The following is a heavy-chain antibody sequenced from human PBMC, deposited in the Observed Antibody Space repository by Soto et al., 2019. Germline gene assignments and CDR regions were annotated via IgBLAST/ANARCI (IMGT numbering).Heavy chain of an antibody. CDR3: AKGVRSYYYYGMDV. J-gene: IGHJ6*02. Sequence: GGSLRLSCAASGFTFSSYAMTWVRQAPGKGLEWVSGISGSGGSTYYADSVKGRFTISRDNSKNTMYLQMNSLRAEDTAVYYCAKGVRSYYYYGMDVWGQRTTVTVSS. CDR2: ISGSGGST. CDR1: GFTFSSYA. V-gene: IGHV3-23*01. D-gene: IGHD3-22*01.